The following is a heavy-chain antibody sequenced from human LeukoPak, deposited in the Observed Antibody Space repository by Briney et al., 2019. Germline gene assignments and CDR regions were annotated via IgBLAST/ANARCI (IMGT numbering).Heavy chain of an antibody. CDR2: ISSSSSYI. V-gene: IGHV3-21*01. D-gene: IGHD2-15*01. Sequence: GGSLRLSWAASGFTFSSYSMNWVRQAPGKGLEWVSSISSSSSYIYYADSVKGRFTISRDNAKNSLYLQMNSLRAEDTAVYYCARSDCSGGSCYSFYYYGMDVWGQGTTVTVSS. CDR3: ARSDCSGGSCYSFYYYGMDV. J-gene: IGHJ6*02. CDR1: GFTFSSYS.